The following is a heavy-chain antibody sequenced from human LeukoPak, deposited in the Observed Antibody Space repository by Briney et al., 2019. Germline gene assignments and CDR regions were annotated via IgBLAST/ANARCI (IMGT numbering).Heavy chain of an antibody. CDR3: ARDLPSIAARFGLFDY. J-gene: IGHJ4*02. D-gene: IGHD6-6*01. Sequence: GLTLRLSCAASGLTLSSYSMKWVRQAPGKGLEWVSAISSSSSYIYYAESVKGRFTISRDNAKNSLYLQMNSLSAEDTAVYYCARDLPSIAARFGLFDYWGQGTLVTVSS. V-gene: IGHV3-21*04. CDR1: GLTLSSYS. CDR2: ISSSSSYI.